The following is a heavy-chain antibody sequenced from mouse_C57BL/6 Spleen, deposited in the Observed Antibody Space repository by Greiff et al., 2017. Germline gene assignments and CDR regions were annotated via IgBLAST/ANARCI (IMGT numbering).Heavy chain of an antibody. CDR1: GYTFTSYW. CDR3: GRSGTMGD. V-gene: IGHV1-61*01. CDR2: IYPYDSET. Sequence: VQLQQPGAELVRPGSSVKLSCKASGYTFTSYWLDWVKQRPGQGLEWIGNIYPYDSETHYNQKFKDKFTLTVDKSTSTAYMRLSSLTSEDSAVCDCGRSGTMGDWGKGTSVTVSS. J-gene: IGHJ4*01. D-gene: IGHD3-1*01.